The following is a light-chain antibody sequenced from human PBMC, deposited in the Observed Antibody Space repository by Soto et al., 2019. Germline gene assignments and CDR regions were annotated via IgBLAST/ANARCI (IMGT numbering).Light chain of an antibody. Sequence: EIVLTHSPATLSLSPGETATLSCRAIQSVSSYLAWYQQKPGQAPRLLIYDASIRATGVPPRFSGRGSETDFTLTISSLESEDFAVYYCQQRSNWPPSITFGQGTRLEIK. CDR2: DAS. CDR1: QSVSSY. J-gene: IGKJ5*01. CDR3: QQRSNWPPSIT. V-gene: IGKV3-11*01.